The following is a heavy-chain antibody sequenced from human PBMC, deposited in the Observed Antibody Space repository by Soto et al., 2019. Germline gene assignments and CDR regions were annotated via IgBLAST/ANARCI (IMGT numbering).Heavy chain of an antibody. V-gene: IGHV1-18*01. CDR1: GYTFTSYG. D-gene: IGHD2-2*01. CDR2: ISAYNGNT. Sequence: QVQLVQSGAEVKKPGASVKVSCKASGYTFTSYGISWVRQAPGQGLEWMGWISAYNGNTNYAQKLQGRVTMTTDTSTSTAYMGLRSLRSDDTAVYYCARDLPLGYCSSTSCYGDAFDIWGQGTMVTVSS. J-gene: IGHJ3*02. CDR3: ARDLPLGYCSSTSCYGDAFDI.